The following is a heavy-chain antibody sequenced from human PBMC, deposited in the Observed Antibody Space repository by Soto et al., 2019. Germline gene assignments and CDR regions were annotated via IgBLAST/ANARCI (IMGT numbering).Heavy chain of an antibody. Sequence: QVQLVQSGAEVKKPGSSVKVSCKASGGTFSSYTISWVRQAPGQGLEWMGRIIPILGIANYAQKFQGRVTITADKSTSTAYMELSSLRSEDTAVYYCARGAYCSGGSCYDYWGQGTLVTVSS. CDR3: ARGAYCSGGSCYDY. CDR2: IIPILGIA. V-gene: IGHV1-69*02. D-gene: IGHD2-15*01. CDR1: GGTFSSYT. J-gene: IGHJ4*02.